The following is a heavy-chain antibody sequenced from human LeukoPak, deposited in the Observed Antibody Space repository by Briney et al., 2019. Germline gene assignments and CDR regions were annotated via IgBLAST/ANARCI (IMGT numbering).Heavy chain of an antibody. J-gene: IGHJ4*02. V-gene: IGHV1-69*13. CDR3: ARGTMVRGVIEAVDY. CDR1: GGTFSSYA. Sequence: SVKVSCKASGGTFSSYAISRVRQAPGQGLEWMGGIIPIFGTANYAQKFQGRVTITADESTSTAYMELSSLRSEDTAVYYCARGTMVRGVIEAVDYWGQGTLVTVSS. D-gene: IGHD3-10*01. CDR2: IIPIFGTA.